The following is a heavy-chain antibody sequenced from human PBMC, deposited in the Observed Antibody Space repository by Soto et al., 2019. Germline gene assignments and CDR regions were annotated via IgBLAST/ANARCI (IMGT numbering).Heavy chain of an antibody. J-gene: IGHJ5*02. V-gene: IGHV3-23*01. CDR1: GFIFENFG. CDR2: ISGSGFKK. Sequence: GGSLRLSCAASGFIFENFGMSWVRQAPGKGLEWISSISGSGFKKYYADSVKGRFTISRDNSKSTVYLELNNLSAEDTAVYHCAKNQGVELVPLATVDWFDPWGQGTLVTVSS. CDR3: AKNQGVELVPLATVDWFDP. D-gene: IGHD1-26*01.